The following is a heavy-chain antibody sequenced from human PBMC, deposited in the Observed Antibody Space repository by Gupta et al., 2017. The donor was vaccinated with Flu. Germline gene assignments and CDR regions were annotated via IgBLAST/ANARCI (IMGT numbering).Heavy chain of an antibody. CDR3: AKGLDRGGNYFDAFDV. J-gene: IGHJ3*01. CDR2: ITASGYTT. V-gene: IGHV3-23*01. CDR1: GFIFNSFA. D-gene: IGHD3-22*01. Sequence: DVELLESGGGLVEPGGSLRLSCAVSGFIFNSFAMSWVRQAPGKGLDWIALITASGYTTRYSDSVKGRFTISRDNSKNILFLRMNNLRGEDTAFYYCAKGLDRGGNYFDAFDVWGQGTMVSLSS.